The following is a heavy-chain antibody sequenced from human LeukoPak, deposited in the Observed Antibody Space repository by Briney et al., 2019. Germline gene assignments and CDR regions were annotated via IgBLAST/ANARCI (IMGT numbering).Heavy chain of an antibody. CDR2: INPNSGGT. CDR1: GYTFTGYY. V-gene: IGHV1-2*02. D-gene: IGHD1-26*01. Sequence: GVSVKVPCKASGYTFTGYYMHWVRQAPGQGLEWMGWINPNSGGTNYAQKFQGRVTMTRDTSISTAYMELSRLRSDDTAVYYCARVDRIGGANWFDPRGQGTLVTVSS. CDR3: ARVDRIGGANWFDP. J-gene: IGHJ5*02.